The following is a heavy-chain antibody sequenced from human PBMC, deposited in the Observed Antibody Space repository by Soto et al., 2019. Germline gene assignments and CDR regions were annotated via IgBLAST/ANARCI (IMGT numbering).Heavy chain of an antibody. J-gene: IGHJ4*02. CDR3: VREMGGGLTQFDY. CDR2: ISFGGDTK. Sequence: GGSLRLSCAASGFTFSTFAMHWVRQTPGEGLEWVSFISFGGDTKFYADSVKGRFTISRDNSKNTLYLQMNSLRADDTAVYYCVREMGGGLTQFDYWGQGTLVTVSS. V-gene: IGHV3-30-3*01. CDR1: GFTFSTFA. D-gene: IGHD5-12*01.